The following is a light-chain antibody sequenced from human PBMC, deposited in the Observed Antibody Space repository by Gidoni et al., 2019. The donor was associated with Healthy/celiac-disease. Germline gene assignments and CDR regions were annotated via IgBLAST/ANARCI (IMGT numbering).Light chain of an antibody. CDR1: QSISSW. V-gene: IGKV1-5*01. Sequence: DIQMTQSPSTLSAPVGDRVTITCRASQSISSWLAWYQQKPGKAPKLLIYDASSLESGVPSRFSGSGSGTEFTLTLSSLQPDDFATYYCQQYNSYWTFGQGTKVEIK. J-gene: IGKJ1*01. CDR2: DAS. CDR3: QQYNSYWT.